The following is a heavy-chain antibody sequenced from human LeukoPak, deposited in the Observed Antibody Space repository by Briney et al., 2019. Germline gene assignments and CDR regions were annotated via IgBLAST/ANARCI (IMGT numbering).Heavy chain of an antibody. Sequence: SETLSLTCTVSGGSINSYYWSWIRQPAGKGLEWIGRIYPSGTTNYNPSLKSRVTLSVDTSNNQFSLKLSSVTAADTAVYYCASTYCGGDCYPGPYGMDVWGQGTTVTVSS. CDR2: IYPSGTT. D-gene: IGHD2-21*02. CDR1: GGSINSYY. CDR3: ASTYCGGDCYPGPYGMDV. V-gene: IGHV4-4*07. J-gene: IGHJ6*02.